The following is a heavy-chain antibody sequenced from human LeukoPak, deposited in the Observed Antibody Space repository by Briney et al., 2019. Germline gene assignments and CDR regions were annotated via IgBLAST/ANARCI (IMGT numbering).Heavy chain of an antibody. Sequence: ASVNVSCKASGYTFTGYYIHWVRRAPGQGLEWMGWISAYSGNTNYAQRLQGRVTMTTDTSTSTAYMELRSLRSDDTAVYYCVRDDPLVVVAARLDYWGQGTLVTVSS. CDR3: VRDDPLVVVAARLDY. V-gene: IGHV1-18*01. J-gene: IGHJ4*02. CDR1: GYTFTGYY. D-gene: IGHD2-15*01. CDR2: ISAYSGNT.